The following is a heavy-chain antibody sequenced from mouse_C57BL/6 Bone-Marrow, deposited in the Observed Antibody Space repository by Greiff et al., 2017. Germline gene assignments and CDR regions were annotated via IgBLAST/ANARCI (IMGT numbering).Heavy chain of an antibody. CDR3: ARNGGLAVVAFDY. V-gene: IGHV2-2*01. Sequence: QVQLKESGPGLVQPSQSLSITCTVSGFSLTSYGVHWVRQSPGKGLEWLGVIWSGGSTDYNAAFISRLSISKDNSKSQVFFKMNSLQADDTALYYCARNGGLAVVAFDYWGQGTTLTVSS. CDR2: IWSGGST. J-gene: IGHJ2*01. CDR1: GFSLTSYG. D-gene: IGHD1-1*01.